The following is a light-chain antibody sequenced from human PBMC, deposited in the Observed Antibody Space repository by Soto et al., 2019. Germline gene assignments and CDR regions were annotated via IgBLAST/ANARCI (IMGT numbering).Light chain of an antibody. CDR1: SSNIGAGYE. J-gene: IGLJ1*01. CDR3: QSYDSSLSGYG. Sequence: QSVLTQPPSVSEGPGQRVTISCTGSSSNIGAGYEAHWYQQVPGTAPKLLIYENNNRPSGVPDRFSGSKSGTSASLAITGLQAEDEAEYYCQSYDSSLSGYGFGTGTKLTVL. V-gene: IGLV1-40*01. CDR2: ENN.